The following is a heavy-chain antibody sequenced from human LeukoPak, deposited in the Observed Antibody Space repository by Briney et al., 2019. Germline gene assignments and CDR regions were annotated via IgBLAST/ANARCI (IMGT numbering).Heavy chain of an antibody. CDR1: GFTFSIYA. CDR3: AKVAARRDYEAYFEY. Sequence: GGSLRLSCAASGFTFSIYAMSWVRQAPGKGLEWVAAISSIGGTTNYADSMRGRFSISRDNSKSMLYLEMSSLRADGTTVYYCAKVAARRDYEAYFEYWGQGTQVTVSS. CDR2: ISSIGGTT. J-gene: IGHJ4*02. D-gene: IGHD5-24*01. V-gene: IGHV3-23*01.